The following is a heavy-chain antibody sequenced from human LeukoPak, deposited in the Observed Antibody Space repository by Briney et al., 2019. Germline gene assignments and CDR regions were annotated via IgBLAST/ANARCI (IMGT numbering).Heavy chain of an antibody. CDR2: INHSGST. D-gene: IGHD6-13*01. Sequence: PSETLSLTCAVYGGSFSGYYWSWIRQPPGKGLEWIGEINHSGSTNYNPSLKSRVTISVDTSKNQFSLKLSSVTAADTAVYYCARDFNSSPGDHHNWFDPWGQGTLVTVSS. J-gene: IGHJ5*02. V-gene: IGHV4-34*01. CDR1: GGSFSGYY. CDR3: ARDFNSSPGDHHNWFDP.